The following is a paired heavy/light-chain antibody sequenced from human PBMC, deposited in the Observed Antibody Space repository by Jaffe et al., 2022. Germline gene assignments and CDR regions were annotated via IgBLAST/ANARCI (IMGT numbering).Heavy chain of an antibody. J-gene: IGHJ5*02. D-gene: IGHD3-10*01. V-gene: IGHV4-39*01. CDR1: GGSISSSSYY. CDR3: ARSRMVQGVISWFDP. Sequence: QLQLQESGPGLVKPSETLSLTCTVSGGSISSSSYYWGWIRQPPGKGLEWIGSIYYSGSTYYNPSLKSRVTISVDTSKNQFSLRLTSVTAADTAVYYCARSRMVQGVISWFDPWGQGTLVTVSS. CDR2: IYYSGST.
Light chain of an antibody. CDR3: QQYYGSPPT. J-gene: IGKJ4*01. V-gene: IGKV4-1*01. Sequence: DFVMTQSPDSLAVSLGERATINCKSSQSVLYSSNKKNYLTWYQQKPGQPPKLLIYWASTRESGVPDRFSGSGSGTDFTLTISSLQAEDVAVYYCQQYYGSPPTFGGGTKVEI. CDR1: QSVLYSSNKKNY. CDR2: WAS.